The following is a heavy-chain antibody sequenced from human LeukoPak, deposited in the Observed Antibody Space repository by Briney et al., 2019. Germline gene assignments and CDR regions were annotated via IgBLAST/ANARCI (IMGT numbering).Heavy chain of an antibody. V-gene: IGHV4-59*01. CDR3: ARDLGLIYDGNSDAFDI. Sequence: SETLSLTCTVSGGYISTYYWSWIRQPPGKGLEWIGCIYYSGSTIYNPSLKSRVTISVEKSKNQFSLKLSSVTAADTAVYYCARDLGLIYDGNSDAFDIWGQGTMVTVSS. J-gene: IGHJ3*02. D-gene: IGHD4-23*01. CDR2: IYYSGST. CDR1: GGYISTYY.